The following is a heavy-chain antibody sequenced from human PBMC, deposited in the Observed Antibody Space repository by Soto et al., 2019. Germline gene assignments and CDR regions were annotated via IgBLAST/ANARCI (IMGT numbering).Heavy chain of an antibody. CDR1: GFTFSSYG. V-gene: IGHV3-30*03. CDR3: APWFGAFDY. Sequence: QVQLVESGGGVVQPGRSLKLSCEASGFTFSSYGMHWVRQAPGKGLEWVAVISYDGSNKYYADSVKGRFTISRDNSKNTLYLQMNSLRAADTAVYYCAPWFGAFDYWGQGTLVTVSS. CDR2: ISYDGSNK. D-gene: IGHD3-10*01. J-gene: IGHJ4*02.